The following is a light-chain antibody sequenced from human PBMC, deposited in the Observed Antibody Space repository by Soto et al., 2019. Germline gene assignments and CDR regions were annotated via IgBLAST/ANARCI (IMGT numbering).Light chain of an antibody. Sequence: QSALTQPASVSESPGQSITISCTGTSSDIGGYDFVSWYQQHPGSTPKLIIYEVTRRPSGVSNRFSGSKSGNTASLTISGLQPEDEADYYCNSYTSSSTLVFGGGTKVTVL. V-gene: IGLV2-14*03. CDR3: NSYTSSSTLV. CDR1: SSDIGGYDF. CDR2: EVT. J-gene: IGLJ2*01.